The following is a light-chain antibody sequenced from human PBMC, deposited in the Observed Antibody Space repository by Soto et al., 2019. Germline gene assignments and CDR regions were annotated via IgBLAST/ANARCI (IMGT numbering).Light chain of an antibody. V-gene: IGKV3-20*01. CDR2: GAS. Sequence: EIVLTQSPGTLSLSPGERATLSCRASQIVSTSYLAWYQQKPGQAPRLLIYGASSRATGIPDRFSGSGSGTDFTLTSTRLEPEDFAVYYCQQYGTSPMYTFGQGTKLEIK. CDR1: QIVSTSY. J-gene: IGKJ2*01. CDR3: QQYGTSPMYT.